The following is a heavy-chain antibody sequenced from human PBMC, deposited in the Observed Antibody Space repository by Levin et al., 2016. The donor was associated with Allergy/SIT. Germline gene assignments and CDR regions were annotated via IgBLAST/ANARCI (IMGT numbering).Heavy chain of an antibody. V-gene: IGHV2-5*02. CDR2: IYWDGDN. D-gene: IGHD5-18*01. CDR1: GFSLDTRGVG. Sequence: SGPTLVKPTQTLTLTCTFSGFSLDTRGVGVGWIRQPPGKALEWPALIYWDGDNRSSPSLKTRLAITKDTSKNQVVLTMTNMDPVDTATYYCARSYVDTVMRPFDTWGQGTLVTVSS. CDR3: ARSYVDTVMRPFDT. J-gene: IGHJ4*02.